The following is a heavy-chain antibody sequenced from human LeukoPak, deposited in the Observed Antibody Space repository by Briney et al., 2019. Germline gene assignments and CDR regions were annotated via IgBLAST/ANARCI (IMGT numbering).Heavy chain of an antibody. CDR1: GFTFSSYA. Sequence: GGSLRLSCAASGFTFSSYAMNWVRQAPGKGLEWVAFIRSDGSNKYYADSVKGRFTISRDNSKSTLYLQMNSLRAEDTAVYYCAKDSSVLRYFDWLLYWGQGTLVTVSS. J-gene: IGHJ4*02. CDR3: AKDSSVLRYFDWLLY. V-gene: IGHV3-30*02. D-gene: IGHD3-9*01. CDR2: IRSDGSNK.